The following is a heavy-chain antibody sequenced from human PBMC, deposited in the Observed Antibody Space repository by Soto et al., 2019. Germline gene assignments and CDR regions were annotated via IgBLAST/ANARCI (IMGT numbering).Heavy chain of an antibody. Sequence: GGSLRLSCAASGFTFDDYTMHWVRQAPGKGLEWVSLISWDGGSTYYADSVKGRFTISRDNSKNSLYLQMNSLRTEDTALYYCAKVCEAARYGQVYYYYGMDVWGQGTTVTVSS. CDR2: ISWDGGST. J-gene: IGHJ6*02. V-gene: IGHV3-43*01. CDR3: AKVCEAARYGQVYYYYGMDV. D-gene: IGHD6-6*01. CDR1: GFTFDDYT.